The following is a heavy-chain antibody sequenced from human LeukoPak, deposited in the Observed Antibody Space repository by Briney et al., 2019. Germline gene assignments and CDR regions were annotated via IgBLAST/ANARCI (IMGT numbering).Heavy chain of an antibody. D-gene: IGHD3-22*01. J-gene: IGHJ4*02. V-gene: IGHV1-69*13. CDR1: GGTFSSYA. CDR2: IIPIFGTA. Sequence: SVKVSCKASGGTFSSYAISWVRQAPGQGLEWMGGIIPIFGTANYAQKFQGRVTITADESTSTAYMELSSLRSEDTAVYYCARAHYYDSSGYYQPLPLDYWGQGTLVTVSS. CDR3: ARAHYYDSSGYYQPLPLDY.